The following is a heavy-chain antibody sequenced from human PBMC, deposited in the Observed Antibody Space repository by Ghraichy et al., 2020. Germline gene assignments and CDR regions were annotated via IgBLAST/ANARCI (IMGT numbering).Heavy chain of an antibody. Sequence: LSLTCVASGFSFRSYAMSWVRQAPGKGLEWVSVVSGGGTDTYYADSVKGRFIISRDNPKNTVYLQMNSLRVNDTAVYYCAKDRSSGWYARGPDYWGQGTLVTVSS. CDR1: GFSFRSYA. J-gene: IGHJ4*02. V-gene: IGHV3-23*01. CDR3: AKDRSSGWYARGPDY. CDR2: VSGGGTDT. D-gene: IGHD6-19*01.